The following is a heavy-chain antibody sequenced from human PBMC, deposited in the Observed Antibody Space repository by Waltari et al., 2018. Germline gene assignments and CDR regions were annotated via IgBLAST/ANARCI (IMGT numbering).Heavy chain of an antibody. CDR1: GFTFSRYC. CDR2: ISSSSSYI. Sequence: EVQLVESGGGLVKPGGYLGLSCPASGFTFSRYCMTWVRQAPGKGLEWVSSISSSSSYIYYADSVKGRFTISRDNAKNSLYLQMNSLRAEDTAVYYCARAQGELLPPLGWFDPWGQGTLVTVSS. J-gene: IGHJ5*02. CDR3: ARAQGELLPPLGWFDP. V-gene: IGHV3-21*01. D-gene: IGHD1-26*01.